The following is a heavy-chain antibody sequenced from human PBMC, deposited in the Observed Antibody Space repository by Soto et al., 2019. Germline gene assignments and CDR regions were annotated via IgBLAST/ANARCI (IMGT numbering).Heavy chain of an antibody. J-gene: IGHJ4*02. CDR3: ARDLRVGEVREVPDY. CDR2: ISAYNGNT. D-gene: IGHD3-16*01. CDR1: GYTFTSYG. Sequence: ASVKVSCKASGYTFTSYGISWVRQAPGQGLEWMGWISAYNGNTNYAQKLRGRVTMTTDTSTSTAYMELRSLRSGDTAVYYCARDLRVGEVREVPDYWGQGTLVTVSS. V-gene: IGHV1-18*01.